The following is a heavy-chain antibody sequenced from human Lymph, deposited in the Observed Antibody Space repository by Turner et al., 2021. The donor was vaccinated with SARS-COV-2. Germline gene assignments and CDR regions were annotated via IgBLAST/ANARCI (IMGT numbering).Heavy chain of an antibody. CDR3: ATLKSNWKILTGRYYFDF. V-gene: IGHV1-24*01. D-gene: IGHD1-1*01. CDR2: FDPEDGET. Sequence: QVQLVQSGDEVKKPGASVKVSCKVSGDTLTELSIHWVRQAPGKGLEWMGGFDPEDGETIYAQKFQGIVTMTEDTSTDTAYMELSSLRSEDTAVYYCATLKSNWKILTGRYYFDFWGQGTLVTVSS. J-gene: IGHJ4*02. CDR1: GDTLTELS.